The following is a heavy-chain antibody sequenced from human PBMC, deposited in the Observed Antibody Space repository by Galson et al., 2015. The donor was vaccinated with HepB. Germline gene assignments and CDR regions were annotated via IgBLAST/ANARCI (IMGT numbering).Heavy chain of an antibody. J-gene: IGHJ3*02. Sequence: ETLSLTCTVSGGSISSYYWSWIRQPPGKGLEWIGYIYYSGSTNYNPSLKSRVTISVDTSKNQFSLRLSSVTAADTAVYYCARGGELRFLEWLTPGGAFDIWGQGTMVTVSS. D-gene: IGHD3-3*01. CDR2: IYYSGST. V-gene: IGHV4-59*01. CDR1: GGSISSYY. CDR3: ARGGELRFLEWLTPGGAFDI.